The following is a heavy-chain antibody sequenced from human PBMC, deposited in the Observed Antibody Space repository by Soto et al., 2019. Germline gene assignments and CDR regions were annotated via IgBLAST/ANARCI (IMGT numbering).Heavy chain of an antibody. CDR1: GFTFSSDW. V-gene: IGHV3-74*01. Sequence: PGGSLRLSCVASGFTFSSDWMHWVRQGPGRGLVWVSRMNSDGSIINYADSVKGRFTISRDNSKDMLHLQMHSLRAEDTAVYYCAKDARILDYGFWSGGNDAFDIWGQGTKVTVSS. CDR3: AKDARILDYGFWSGGNDAFDI. D-gene: IGHD3-3*01. CDR2: MNSDGSII. J-gene: IGHJ3*02.